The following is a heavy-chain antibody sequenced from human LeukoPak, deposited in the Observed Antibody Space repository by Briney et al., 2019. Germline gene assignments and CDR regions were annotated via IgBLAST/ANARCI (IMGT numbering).Heavy chain of an antibody. J-gene: IGHJ4*02. CDR1: GYTFTRHD. CDR3: ARGVGATGAIDY. D-gene: IGHD1-26*01. V-gene: IGHV1-8*01. CDR2: MNTNSGNT. Sequence: ADQVSCKDSGYTFTRHDINWVRQATGHGLEWMGWMNTNSGNTGYAQKFQGRVTMTRNTSMSTVYLELSSLRAEDAAVYYCARGVGATGAIDYWGQGTLVTVSS.